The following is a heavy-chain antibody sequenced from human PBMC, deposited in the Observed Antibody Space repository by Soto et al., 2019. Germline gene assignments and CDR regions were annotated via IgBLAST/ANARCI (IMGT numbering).Heavy chain of an antibody. CDR3: ARGGFGDTGKDLESYHTLDV. CDR1: GASIISNNW. V-gene: IGHV4-4*02. Sequence: QVHLQGSGPGLVKPSGTLSLTCTVSGASIISNNWWSWVRQSPGKGLEWIGEIHFSGVTNNNPSLKNRLSIAMDKSNNQFSLNLVSVTAADTAVYFCARGGFGDTGKDLESYHTLDVWGQGIAVTVSS. J-gene: IGHJ6*02. CDR2: IHFSGVT. D-gene: IGHD5-18*01.